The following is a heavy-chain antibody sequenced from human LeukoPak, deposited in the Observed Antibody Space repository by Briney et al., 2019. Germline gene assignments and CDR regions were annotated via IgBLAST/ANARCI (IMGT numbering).Heavy chain of an antibody. CDR1: GGSLSSSNW. J-gene: IGHJ4*02. Sequence: PSETLSLTCAVSGGSLSSSNWWSWVRQPPGKGLEWIGEIYHSGSTNYNPSLKSRVTISVDKSKNQFSLKLSSVTAADTAVYYCARVFRAAGTLFDYWGQGTLVTVSS. CDR3: ARVFRAAGTLFDY. D-gene: IGHD6-13*01. V-gene: IGHV4-4*02. CDR2: IYHSGST.